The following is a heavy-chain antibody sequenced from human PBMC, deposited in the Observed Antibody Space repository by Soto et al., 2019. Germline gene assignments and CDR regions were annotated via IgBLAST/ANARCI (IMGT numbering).Heavy chain of an antibody. J-gene: IGHJ5*02. CDR2: IYWDDDK. CDR3: AHSLIGYYYDSSGSNWFDP. D-gene: IGHD3-22*01. CDR1: GFSLSTSGVS. V-gene: IGHV2-5*02. Sequence: SGPTLVNPTQTLTMTCTFSGFSLSTSGVSVGWIRQPPGKALEWLALIYWDDDKRYSPSLKSRLTITKDTSKNQVVLTMTNMDPVDTATYYCAHSLIGYYYDSSGSNWFDPWGQGTLVTVSS.